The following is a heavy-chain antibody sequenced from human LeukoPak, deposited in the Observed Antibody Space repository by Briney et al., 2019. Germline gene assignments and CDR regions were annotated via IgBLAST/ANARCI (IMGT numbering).Heavy chain of an antibody. V-gene: IGHV1-2*02. Sequence: ASVKVSCKASGYTFTGYYMHWVRQAPGQGLEWMGWINPNSGGTNYAQKFQGRVTMTRDTSISTAYMELSRLRSDDTAVYYCARPLDSRRGYWAPRYGMDVWGQGTTVTVSS. CDR2: INPNSGGT. CDR1: GYTFTGYY. D-gene: IGHD3-3*01. J-gene: IGHJ6*02. CDR3: ARPLDSRRGYWAPRYGMDV.